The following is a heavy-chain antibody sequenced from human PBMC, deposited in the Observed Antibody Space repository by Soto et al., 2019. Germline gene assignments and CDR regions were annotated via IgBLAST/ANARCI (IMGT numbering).Heavy chain of an antibody. J-gene: IGHJ4*02. Sequence: VQLMESGGGLVQPGGSLRLSCAASGFTFTFYTFNWVRQAPGKGLEWVSYINHDGGTISYADSVKGRFTISRDNAKNSLFMQMNSLRAEDTGVYYCARTIRGYSYGSDYWGQGTRVTVSS. V-gene: IGHV3-48*01. CDR1: GFTFTFYT. CDR2: INHDGGTI. D-gene: IGHD5-18*01. CDR3: ARTIRGYSYGSDY.